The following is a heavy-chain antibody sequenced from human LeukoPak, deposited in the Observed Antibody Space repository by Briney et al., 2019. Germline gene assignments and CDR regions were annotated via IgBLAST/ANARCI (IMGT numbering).Heavy chain of an antibody. CDR1: AFTFSIYA. Sequence: GPSLRLSRAPSAFTFSIYAMSWVRQAPGKGLEWVTGISAGGANTKTADSVRGRFTISRDNPKNTLYLQINSLRAEDTVVYYCAKDYSSGLSGYFDYWGQGTLVIVSS. V-gene: IGHV3-23*01. J-gene: IGHJ4*02. D-gene: IGHD3-3*01. CDR2: ISAGGANT. CDR3: AKDYSSGLSGYFDY.